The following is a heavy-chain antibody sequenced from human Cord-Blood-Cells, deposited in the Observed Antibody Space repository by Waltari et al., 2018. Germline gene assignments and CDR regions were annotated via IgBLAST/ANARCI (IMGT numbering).Heavy chain of an antibody. J-gene: IGHJ6*02. Sequence: EVQLVQSGAEVKKPGESLKISCKGSGYSFTSYWIGWVRQMPGKGLEWMGIIYPGDSDTRYSPSVQGQVTISADKSISTAYLQWSSLKASDTAMYYCARHAYYSSSFPSYYYYGMDVWGQGTTVTVSS. CDR1: GYSFTSYW. CDR3: ARHAYYSSSFPSYYYYGMDV. CDR2: IYPGDSDT. D-gene: IGHD6-6*01. V-gene: IGHV5-51*01.